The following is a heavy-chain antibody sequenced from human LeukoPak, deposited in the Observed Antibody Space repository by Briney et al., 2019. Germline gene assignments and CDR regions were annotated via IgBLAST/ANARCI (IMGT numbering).Heavy chain of an antibody. D-gene: IGHD3-22*01. CDR2: IIPIFGTA. J-gene: IGHJ4*02. V-gene: IGHV1-69*13. Sequence: SVKVSCKASGGTFSSYATSWVRQAPGQGLEWMGGIIPIFGTANYAQKFQGRVTITADESTSTAYMELSSLRSEDTAVYYCARNYYDSSGYPAPIDCWGQGTLVTVSS. CDR3: ARNYYDSSGYPAPIDC. CDR1: GGTFSSYA.